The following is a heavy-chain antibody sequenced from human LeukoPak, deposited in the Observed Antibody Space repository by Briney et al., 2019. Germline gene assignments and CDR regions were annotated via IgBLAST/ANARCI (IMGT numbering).Heavy chain of an antibody. CDR3: AKRGSVGTLGHFDY. Sequence: PGGSLRLSCAASGFTFSSYGMHWVRQAPGKGLEWVSGISSNGASTYYVDSVKGRFTISRDNSKNTLFLQMNSLRAEDTAVYYCAKRGSVGTLGHFDYWGQGTLVTVSS. D-gene: IGHD6-13*01. CDR2: ISSNGAST. V-gene: IGHV3-23*01. CDR1: GFTFSSYG. J-gene: IGHJ4*02.